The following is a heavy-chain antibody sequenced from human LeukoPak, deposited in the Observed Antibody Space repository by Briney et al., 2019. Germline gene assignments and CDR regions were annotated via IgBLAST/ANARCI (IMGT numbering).Heavy chain of an antibody. CDR2: ISPYNNNT. CDR3: AREGRRGDYFDF. CDR1: GYTFPRYG. V-gene: IGHV1-18*01. D-gene: IGHD4-17*01. Sequence: ASVEGSCKASGYTFPRYGITWVRQAPGQGLEWMAWISPYNNNTKFSQKFQGRVTMTTDTSTSTVYMELRSLRSDDTAVYYCAREGRRGDYFDFWGQGTLVTVSS. J-gene: IGHJ4*02.